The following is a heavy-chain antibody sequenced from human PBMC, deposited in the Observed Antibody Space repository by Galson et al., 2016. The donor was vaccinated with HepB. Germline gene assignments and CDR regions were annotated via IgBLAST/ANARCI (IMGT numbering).Heavy chain of an antibody. D-gene: IGHD3-22*01. CDR2: IDSTGGGT. Sequence: SVKVSCKASGYTFSNYYMHWVRQAPGQGLEWMGVIDSTGGGTTYAQNFQGRLTLTRDTSTSKVYMELSGLKSEDTAVYYCAKDRGGFYDSSGYYPIAYYFDYWGQGTLVTVS. V-gene: IGHV1-46*01. J-gene: IGHJ4*02. CDR3: AKDRGGFYDSSGYYPIAYYFDY. CDR1: GYTFSNYY.